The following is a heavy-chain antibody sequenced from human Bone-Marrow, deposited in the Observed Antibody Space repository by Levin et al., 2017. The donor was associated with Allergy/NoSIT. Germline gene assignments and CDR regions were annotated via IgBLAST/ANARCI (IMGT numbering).Heavy chain of an antibody. CDR3: ARVGSPAAILGGWFDS. V-gene: IGHV3-30*12. Sequence: GESLKISCVASDFSFSSYGMHWVRQAPGGGLEWVALIFYDGNKKYYADSVKGRFTISRDNSKRTLYLQMNSLRVEDTAVYYCARVGSPAAILGGWFDSWGQGTLVTVSS. J-gene: IGHJ5*01. CDR1: DFSFSSYG. CDR2: IFYDGNKK. D-gene: IGHD2-2*01.